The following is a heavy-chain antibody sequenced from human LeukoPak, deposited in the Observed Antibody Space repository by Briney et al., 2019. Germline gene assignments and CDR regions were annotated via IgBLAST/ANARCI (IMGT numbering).Heavy chain of an antibody. CDR2: ISSSGSTI. CDR1: GFTFSDYY. J-gene: IGHJ4*02. D-gene: IGHD1-26*01. V-gene: IGHV3-11*01. CDR3: AKEIMVGVSFDY. Sequence: GGSLRLSCAASGFTFSDYYMSWIRQAPGKGLEWVSYISSSGSTIYYADSVKGRFTISRDNAKNSLYLQMNSLRAEDTAVYYCAKEIMVGVSFDYWGQGTLVTVSS.